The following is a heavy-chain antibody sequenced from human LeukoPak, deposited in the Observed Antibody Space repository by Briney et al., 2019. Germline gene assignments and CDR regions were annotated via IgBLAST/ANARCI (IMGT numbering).Heavy chain of an antibody. Sequence: ASVKVSCKASGYTFTSYGISWVRQAPGQGLEWMGWIRAYNGNTNYAQKLQGRVTMTTDTSTSTAYMELRSLRSDDTAVYYCARDAPRSGSIARFDYWGQRTLVTVSS. CDR2: IRAYNGNT. CDR3: ARDAPRSGSIARFDY. CDR1: GYTFTSYG. J-gene: IGHJ4*02. D-gene: IGHD3-3*01. V-gene: IGHV1-18*01.